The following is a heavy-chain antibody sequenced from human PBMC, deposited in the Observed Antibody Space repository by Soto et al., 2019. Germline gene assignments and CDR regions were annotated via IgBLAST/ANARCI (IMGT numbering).Heavy chain of an antibody. D-gene: IGHD4-17*01. CDR2: IWGDGSRN. V-gene: IGHV3-33*01. CDR1: GFTFRNYG. Sequence: QVQLVESGGGVVQPGRSLRLSCAVSGFTFRNYGMHWVRQAPGKGLGWVAVIWGDGSRNVHADSVKGRFTISRDNSKDTLYLQMSSLRDEDTGVYYCASDDSGDRNVFDLWGHGTMVTVSS. CDR3: ASDDSGDRNVFDL. J-gene: IGHJ3*01.